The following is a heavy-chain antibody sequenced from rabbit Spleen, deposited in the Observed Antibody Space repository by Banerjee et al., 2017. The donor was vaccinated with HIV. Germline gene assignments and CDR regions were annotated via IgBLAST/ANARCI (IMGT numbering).Heavy chain of an antibody. D-gene: IGHD8-1*01. Sequence: QEQLVESGGGLVRPEGSLKLSCKASGFTLSSYWTSWVRQAPGKGLEWIGCIYTGSGSTYYASWAKGRFTISRTSSTTVTLQMTSLTAADTATYFCARHADWSYGLWGPGTLVTVS. V-gene: IGHV1S45*01. CDR1: GFTLSSYW. CDR2: IYTGSGST. CDR3: ARHADWSYGL. J-gene: IGHJ6*01.